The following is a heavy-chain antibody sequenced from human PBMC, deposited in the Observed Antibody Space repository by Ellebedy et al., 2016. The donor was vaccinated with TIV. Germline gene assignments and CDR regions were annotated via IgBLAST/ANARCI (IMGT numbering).Heavy chain of an antibody. CDR1: GFTFSNYW. D-gene: IGHD2-21*01. Sequence: GESLKISCAVSGFTFSNYWMHWVRQVPGKGLVWVSRITPDGRTTNYADSVKGRFTISRDNSKNTLYLQMNSLRAEDTAVYYCARAFIPYTYYYYGMDVWGQGTTVTVSS. CDR2: ITPDGRTT. V-gene: IGHV3-74*01. CDR3: ARAFIPYTYYYYGMDV. J-gene: IGHJ6*02.